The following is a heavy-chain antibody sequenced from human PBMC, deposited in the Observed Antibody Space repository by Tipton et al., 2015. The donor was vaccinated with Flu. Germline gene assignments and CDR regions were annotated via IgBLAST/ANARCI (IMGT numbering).Heavy chain of an antibody. CDR2: MNPNSGNT. Sequence: QLVQSGAEVKKPGASVKVSCKASGYTFTSYDINWVRQATGQGLEWMGWMNPNSGNTGYAQKFQGRVTMTRNTSISTAYMELSSLRSEDTAVYYCARFSSGYYRRKSYYYGMDVWGQGTTVTVS. J-gene: IGHJ6*02. V-gene: IGHV1-8*01. CDR3: ARFSSGYYRRKSYYYGMDV. CDR1: GYTFTSYD. D-gene: IGHD3-22*01.